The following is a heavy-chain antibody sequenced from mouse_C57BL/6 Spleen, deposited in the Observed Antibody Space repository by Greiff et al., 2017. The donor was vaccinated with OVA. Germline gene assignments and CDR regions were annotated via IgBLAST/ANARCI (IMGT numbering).Heavy chain of an antibody. J-gene: IGHJ4*01. CDR3: ARKLDSMDY. CDR1: GFSFTSYG. Sequence: VHLVESGPGLVQPSQSLSITCTVSGFSFTSYGVHWVRQSPGKGLEWLGVIWSGGSKDYNAAFISRLSISTDNSKSQVFFKMNSLQADDTAIYYCARKLDSMDYWGQGTSLTVSS. CDR2: IWSGGSK. V-gene: IGHV2-2*01. D-gene: IGHD4-1*01.